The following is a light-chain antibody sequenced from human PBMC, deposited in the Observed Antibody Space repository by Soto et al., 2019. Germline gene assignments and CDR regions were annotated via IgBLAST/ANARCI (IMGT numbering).Light chain of an antibody. Sequence: QSALTQPASVSGSPGQSITISCTGTSSDIGRYNFVSWYQQHPDKAPKLMIYEVTNRPPGVSDRFSGSKSGKTASLTISGLQAEDEADYYCSSYTSGSTYVFGTGTKVTVL. V-gene: IGLV2-14*01. CDR1: SSDIGRYNF. CDR2: EVT. J-gene: IGLJ1*01. CDR3: SSYTSGSTYV.